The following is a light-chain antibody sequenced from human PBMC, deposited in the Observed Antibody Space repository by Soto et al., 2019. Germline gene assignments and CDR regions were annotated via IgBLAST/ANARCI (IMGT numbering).Light chain of an antibody. CDR1: SSNIGSNT. V-gene: IGLV1-44*01. Sequence: QLVLTQPPSASGTPGQRVTISCSGSSSNIGSNTVNWYQQVPGTAPKLLIYNNNQWPSGVPDRFSGSKSGTSASLAISGLQSEDEADYYCAAWDDRLNGPVFGGGTKVTVL. J-gene: IGLJ3*02. CDR3: AAWDDRLNGPV. CDR2: NNN.